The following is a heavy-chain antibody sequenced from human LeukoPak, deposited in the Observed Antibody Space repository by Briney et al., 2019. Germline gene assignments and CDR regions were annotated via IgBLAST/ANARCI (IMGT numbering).Heavy chain of an antibody. CDR3: ARDDSSIVVVTATYYYYYMDV. D-gene: IGHD2-21*02. V-gene: IGHV3-20*04. CDR2: INWNGGST. Sequence: PGGSLRLSCAASGFTFDDYGMSWVRQAPGKGLEWVSGINWNGGSTGYADSVKGRFTISRDNVKNSLYLQMNSLRAEDTAVYYCARDDSSIVVVTATYYYYYMDVWGKGTTVTVSS. CDR1: GFTFDDYG. J-gene: IGHJ6*03.